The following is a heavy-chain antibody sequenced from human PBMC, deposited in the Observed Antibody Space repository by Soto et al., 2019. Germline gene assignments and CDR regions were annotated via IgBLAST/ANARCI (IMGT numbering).Heavy chain of an antibody. J-gene: IGHJ6*02. CDR1: GGTFSSYA. D-gene: IGHD3-22*01. V-gene: IGHV1-69*13. CDR3: ARDRLGYYYDSSGYLINYYYYYGMDV. Sequence: SVKVSCKASGGTFSSYAISWVRQAPGQGLEWMGGIIPIFGTANYAQKFQGRVTITADESTSAAYMELSSLRSEDTAVYYCARDRLGYYYDSSGYLINYYYYYGMDVWGQGTTVTVS. CDR2: IIPIFGTA.